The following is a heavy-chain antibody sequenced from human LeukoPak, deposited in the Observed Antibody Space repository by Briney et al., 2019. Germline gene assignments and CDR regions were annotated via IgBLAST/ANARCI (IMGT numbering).Heavy chain of an antibody. CDR2: IHIGNST. J-gene: IGHJ4*02. Sequence: GGSLRLSCAASGFAVSSNDMSWVRQAPGKGLEWVSIIHIGNSTYYADSVKGRFTISRDNSKNTLYLQMNSLRAEDTAVYYCAADWPLDYWGQGTLVTVSS. CDR1: GFAVSSND. D-gene: IGHD3/OR15-3a*01. CDR3: AADWPLDY. V-gene: IGHV3-66*01.